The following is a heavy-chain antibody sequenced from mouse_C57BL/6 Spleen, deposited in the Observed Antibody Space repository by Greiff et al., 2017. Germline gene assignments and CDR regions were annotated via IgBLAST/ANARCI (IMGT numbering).Heavy chain of an antibody. CDR3: ARHEEEEGYGNCGAWFAY. V-gene: IGHV1-62-2*01. Sequence: QVQLQQSGAELVKPGASVKLSCKASGYTFTEYTIHWVKQRSGQGLEWIGWFYPGSGSIKYNEKFKDKDTLTADKSSSTVYMELSRLTSEDSAVYFCARHEEEEGYGNCGAWFAYWGQGTLVTVSA. D-gene: IGHD2-10*02. J-gene: IGHJ3*01. CDR2: FYPGSGSI. CDR1: GYTFTEYT.